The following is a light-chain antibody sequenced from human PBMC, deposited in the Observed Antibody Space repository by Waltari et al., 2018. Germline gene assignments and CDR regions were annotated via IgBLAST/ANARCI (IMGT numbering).Light chain of an antibody. CDR2: EVS. CDR3: TSYAGSNHNYVV. CDR1: TRHFGSYNF. J-gene: IGLJ2*01. V-gene: IGLV2-8*01. Sequence: QSALTQPPSASGSPGQSVTIPCTGTTRHFGSYNFGSWFQHHPGQAPKLIVFEVSKRPSGVPDRFSGSKSSNTASLTVSGLQAEDEADYYCTSYAGSNHNYVVFGGGTKVTVL.